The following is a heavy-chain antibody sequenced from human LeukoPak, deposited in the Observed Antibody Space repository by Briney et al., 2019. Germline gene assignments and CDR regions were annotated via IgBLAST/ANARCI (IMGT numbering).Heavy chain of an antibody. CDR1: GYTLTELS. D-gene: IGHD3-22*01. CDR3: ATSPGHYFDRGGYIYDY. CDR2: FDPDHDET. V-gene: IGHV1-24*01. Sequence: ASVKVSCKVSGYTLTELSSHWVRLAHGKGLEWMGGFDPDHDETISAQTFQGKVTMTGATSTDTGNMDMKSLRSEDTAVYYCATSPGHYFDRGGYIYDYWGQGTLVTGSS. J-gene: IGHJ4*02.